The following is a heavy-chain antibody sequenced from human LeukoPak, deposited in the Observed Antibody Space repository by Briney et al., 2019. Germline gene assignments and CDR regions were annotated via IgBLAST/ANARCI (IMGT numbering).Heavy chain of an antibody. D-gene: IGHD2-2*01. Sequence: SQTLSLTCTVSGGSISSGGYYWSWVRQPPGKGLEWFGYIYRRGTTYSNSSLKSRITISVDRSKNLFSLKLSSVTAADTAVYYCARVSGEVVVVPSARANTYYYYYYTDVWGKGTTVTVSS. V-gene: IGHV4-30-2*01. CDR3: ARVSGEVVVVPSARANTYYYYYYTDV. CDR2: IYRRGTT. J-gene: IGHJ6*03. CDR1: GGSISSGGYY.